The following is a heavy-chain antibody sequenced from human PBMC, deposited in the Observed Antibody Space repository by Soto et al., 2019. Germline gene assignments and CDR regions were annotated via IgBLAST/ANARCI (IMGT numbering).Heavy chain of an antibody. V-gene: IGHV3-74*01. CDR2: INSDGSST. Sequence: EVQLVESGGGLVQPGGSLRLSCAAPGFTFSSTWMHWVRQAPGKGLVWVSRINSDGSSTSYADSVKGRFTISRDNAKNTLYLQMNSLRAEDTAVYYCAVAVAGPTAIGYWGQGTLVTVSS. J-gene: IGHJ4*02. D-gene: IGHD6-19*01. CDR3: AVAVAGPTAIGY. CDR1: GFTFSSTW.